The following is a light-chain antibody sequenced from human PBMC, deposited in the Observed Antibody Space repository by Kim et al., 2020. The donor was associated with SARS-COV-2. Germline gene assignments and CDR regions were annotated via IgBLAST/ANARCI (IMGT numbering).Light chain of an antibody. CDR3: QRYDVNPYT. Sequence: SASGGDRFTISCRASRSIRTWLAWYQQKPGKAPKVLIYDASTLISGVPSRFGGSGSWTEFTLTISNLQLDDFATYYCQRYDVNPYTFGQGTKLEI. V-gene: IGKV1-5*01. CDR2: DAS. CDR1: RSIRTW. J-gene: IGKJ2*01.